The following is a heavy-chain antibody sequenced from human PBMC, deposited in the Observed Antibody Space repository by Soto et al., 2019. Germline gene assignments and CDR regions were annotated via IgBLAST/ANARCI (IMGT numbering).Heavy chain of an antibody. CDR1: GGTFSSYT. V-gene: IGHV1-69*02. CDR3: ARAVTHYDSLYNWFDP. J-gene: IGHJ5*02. Sequence: ASVKVSCKASGGTFSSYTISWVRQAPGQGLEWMGRIIPILGIANYAQKFQGRVTITADKSTSAAYMELSSLRSEDTAVYYCARAVTHYDSLYNWFDPWGQGTLVTVSS. D-gene: IGHD3-22*01. CDR2: IIPILGIA.